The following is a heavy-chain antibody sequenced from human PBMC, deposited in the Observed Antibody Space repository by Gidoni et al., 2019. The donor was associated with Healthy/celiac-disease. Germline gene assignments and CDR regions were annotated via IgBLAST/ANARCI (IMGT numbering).Heavy chain of an antibody. D-gene: IGHD3-9*01. J-gene: IGHJ6*02. V-gene: IGHV1-69*01. CDR2: IIPIFGTA. Sequence: QVQLVQSGAAVKKPGSSVKVSCKASGGTFSRYASSWVRQAPGQGLEWMGGIIPIFGTANYAQKFQGRVTITADESTSTAYMELSSLRSEDTAVYYCARSYYDILTGLAKPYYYYGMDVWGQGTTVTVSS. CDR1: GGTFSRYA. CDR3: ARSYYDILTGLAKPYYYYGMDV.